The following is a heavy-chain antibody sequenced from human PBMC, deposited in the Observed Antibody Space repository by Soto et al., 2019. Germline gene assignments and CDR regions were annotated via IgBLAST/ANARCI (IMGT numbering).Heavy chain of an antibody. J-gene: IGHJ3*02. CDR1: GGSISSYY. D-gene: IGHD1-26*01. CDR2: IYYSGST. CDR3: ARRWGDAFDS. V-gene: IGHV4-59*01. Sequence: QVQLQESGPGLVKPSETLSLTCTVSGGSISSYYWSWIRQPPGKGLEWIGYIYYSGSTNYNPSLKSRVTIAVDTSKNQFSLKLSSVTAADTAVYYCARRWGDAFDSWGQGTMVTVSS.